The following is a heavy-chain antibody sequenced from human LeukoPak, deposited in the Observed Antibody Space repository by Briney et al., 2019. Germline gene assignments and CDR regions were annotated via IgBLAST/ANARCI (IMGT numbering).Heavy chain of an antibody. CDR3: ARGLSSSWTVGYYYYGMDV. J-gene: IGHJ6*02. V-gene: IGHV4-59*01. CDR2: IYYSGST. Sequence: SETLSLTRTVSGGSISSYYWSWIRQPPGKGLEWIGYIYYSGSTNYNPSLKSRVTISVDTSKNQFSLKLSSVTAADTAVYYCARGLSSSWTVGYYYYGMDVWGQGTTVTVSS. D-gene: IGHD6-13*01. CDR1: GGSISSYY.